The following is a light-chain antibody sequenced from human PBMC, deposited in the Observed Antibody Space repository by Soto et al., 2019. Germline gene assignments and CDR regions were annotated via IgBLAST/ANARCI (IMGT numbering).Light chain of an antibody. CDR2: EVS. J-gene: IGLJ1*01. Sequence: LTQPASVSVSPGQSITISCTGTSSDVGSYNLVSWYQQHPGKAPKLMIYEVSKRPSGVSNRFSGSKSGNTASLTISGLQAEDEADYCCCSYAGSSTFSYVFGTGTKVTVL. CDR3: CSYAGSSTFSYV. V-gene: IGLV2-23*02. CDR1: SSDVGSYNL.